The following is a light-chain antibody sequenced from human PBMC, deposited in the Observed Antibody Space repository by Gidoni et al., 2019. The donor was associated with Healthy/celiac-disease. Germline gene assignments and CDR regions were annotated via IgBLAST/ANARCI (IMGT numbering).Light chain of an antibody. CDR2: WAS. Sequence: DIVMTQSSESVAVSLGERATINCKSSQSILYSSNNKNYLAWYQQQPGQPPKLLIYWASSRESGVPDRFSVRGSGTDFTLTISSLQAEDVAVYYCQQYYITPLTFXGXTKVEIK. CDR3: QQYYITPLT. V-gene: IGKV4-1*01. CDR1: QSILYSSNNKNY. J-gene: IGKJ4*01.